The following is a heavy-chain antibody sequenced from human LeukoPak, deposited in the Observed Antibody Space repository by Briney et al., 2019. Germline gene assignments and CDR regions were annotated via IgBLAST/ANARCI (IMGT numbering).Heavy chain of an antibody. V-gene: IGHV4-39*01. CDR3: ARHFPLGDYYDSSGLGFDY. CDR1: GGSISSSSYY. J-gene: IGHJ4*02. Sequence: SETLSLTCTVSGGSISSSSYYWGWIRQPPGKGLEWIGSIYYSGSTYYNPSLKSRVTISVDTSKNQFSLKLSSVTAADTAEYYCARHFPLGDYYDSSGLGFDYWGQGTLVTVSS. D-gene: IGHD3-22*01. CDR2: IYYSGST.